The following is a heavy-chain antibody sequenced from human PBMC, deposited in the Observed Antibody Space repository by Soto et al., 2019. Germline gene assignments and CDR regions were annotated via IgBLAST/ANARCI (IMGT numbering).Heavy chain of an antibody. V-gene: IGHV4-39*01. CDR3: ARHDGFSSGWIFDY. J-gene: IGHJ4*01. CDR1: GGSISSSSYY. CDR2: IYYHGNT. Sequence: PSETLSLTCAVSGGSISSSSYYWGWIRQPPGKGLEWIGSIYYHGNTYSNPSLKSRVTISVDTSNNQLSLKLRSVTAADTAVYYCARHDGFSSGWIFDYWVHGTLVTVSS. D-gene: IGHD6-19*01.